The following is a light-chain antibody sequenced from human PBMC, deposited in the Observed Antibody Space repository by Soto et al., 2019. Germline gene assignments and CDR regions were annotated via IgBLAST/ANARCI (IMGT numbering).Light chain of an antibody. Sequence: SYELTQPPSVSVAPGQTARINCGGNNIGSESVHWYQQKPGQAPVLVVYDDSDRPSGIPERFSGSNSGNTATLTISRVEAGDEADYYCQVWDSSSDHVVFGGGPKVTVL. CDR1: NIGSES. CDR3: QVWDSSSDHVV. J-gene: IGLJ2*01. CDR2: DDS. V-gene: IGLV3-21*02.